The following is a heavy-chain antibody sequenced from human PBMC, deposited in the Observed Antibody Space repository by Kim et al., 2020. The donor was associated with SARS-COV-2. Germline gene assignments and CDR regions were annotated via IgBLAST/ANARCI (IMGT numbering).Heavy chain of an antibody. Sequence: SETLSLTCTVSADSISSGSHYWGWIRQPPGKGLEWIGSIYYSGSTYYNPSLKSRVTISVDTSKNHFSLKLSSVTAADTAVYYCARKTGHAAVYYFDYWGQGALVTVSS. V-gene: IGHV4-39*02. D-gene: IGHD4-4*01. CDR3: ARKTGHAAVYYFDY. CDR1: ADSISSGSHY. CDR2: IYYSGST. J-gene: IGHJ4*02.